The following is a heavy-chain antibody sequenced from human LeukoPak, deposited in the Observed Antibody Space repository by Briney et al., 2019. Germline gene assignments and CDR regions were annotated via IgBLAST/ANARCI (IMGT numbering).Heavy chain of an antibody. J-gene: IGHJ4*02. V-gene: IGHV3-74*01. D-gene: IGHD3-3*01. CDR3: ARGGYYGSGRYYFDS. Sequence: GGSLRLSCAASGFTFSSYWMHWVRQAPGKGLVWVSRIKSDGSNTNYADSVKGRFTISRDNAMNTLHLQMNSLRAEDTAVYYCARGGYYGSGRYYFDSWGQGTLVTVSS. CDR2: IKSDGSNT. CDR1: GFTFSSYW.